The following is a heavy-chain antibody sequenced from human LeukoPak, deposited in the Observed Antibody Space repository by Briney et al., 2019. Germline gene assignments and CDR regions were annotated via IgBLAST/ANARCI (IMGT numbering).Heavy chain of an antibody. D-gene: IGHD3-3*01. Sequence: ASVKVSCKASGYTFTGYYMHWVRQAPGQGLEWMGGINPNRDGTNYAQKFQGRVTMTRDTSISTAYMELSRLRSDDTAVYYCARALRDDFWSGYYTSPRNAFDIWGQGTMVTVSS. CDR1: GYTFTGYY. J-gene: IGHJ3*02. CDR3: ARALRDDFWSGYYTSPRNAFDI. V-gene: IGHV1-2*02. CDR2: INPNRDGT.